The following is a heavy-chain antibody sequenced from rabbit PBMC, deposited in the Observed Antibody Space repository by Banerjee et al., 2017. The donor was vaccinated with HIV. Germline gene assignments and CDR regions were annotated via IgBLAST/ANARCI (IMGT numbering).Heavy chain of an antibody. J-gene: IGHJ6*01. Sequence: QSLEESGGDLVKPGASLTLTCTASGFSFSSSYSMCWVRQAPGKGLELIACIYNGDGSTYYANWAKGRFTISKTSSTTVTLQMTSLTAADTATYFCARDTANDGGYFFVLWGPGTLVTVS. V-gene: IGHV1S40*01. D-gene: IGHD2-1*01. CDR2: IYNGDGST. CDR1: GFSFSSSYS. CDR3: ARDTANDGGYFFVL.